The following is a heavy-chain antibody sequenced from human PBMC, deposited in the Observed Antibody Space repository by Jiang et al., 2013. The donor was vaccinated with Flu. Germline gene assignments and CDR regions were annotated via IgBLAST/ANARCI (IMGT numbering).Heavy chain of an antibody. Sequence: VLLKPSETLSLTCTVSGGSISSSSYYWGWIRQPPGKGLEWIGSIYYSGSTYYNPSLKSRVTISVDTSKNQFSLKLSSVTAADTAVYYCAGPIAAAVGYWGQGTLVTVSS. CDR1: GGSISSSSYY. J-gene: IGHJ4*02. V-gene: IGHV4-39*07. CDR2: IYYSGST. D-gene: IGHD6-13*01. CDR3: AGPIAAAVGY.